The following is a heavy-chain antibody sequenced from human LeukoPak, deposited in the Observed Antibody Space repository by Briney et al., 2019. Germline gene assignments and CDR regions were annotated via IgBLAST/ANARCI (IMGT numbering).Heavy chain of an antibody. CDR2: ISSSSSYI. CDR1: GFTFSSYS. V-gene: IGHV3-21*01. Sequence: GGSLRLSCAASGFTFSSYSMNWVRQAPGKGLEWLSSISSSSSYIYYADSVKGRFTISRDNAKNSLYLQMNSLRAEDTAVYYCARDRTALGAFDIWGQGTMVTVSS. J-gene: IGHJ3*02. D-gene: IGHD1-14*01. CDR3: ARDRTALGAFDI.